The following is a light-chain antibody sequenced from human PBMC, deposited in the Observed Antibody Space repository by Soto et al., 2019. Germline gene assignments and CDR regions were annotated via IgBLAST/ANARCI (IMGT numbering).Light chain of an antibody. CDR2: AAS. CDR3: QQSYITPVT. V-gene: IGKV1-39*01. Sequence: DIQMTQSPSSLSASVGARVTITCRASQRISSYLNWYHQKPGQPPKLLIYAASSLQSGVPSRFSGSASGTDFTLSISSLKPEDSATYYCQQSYITPVTLGQGTKLEIK. CDR1: QRISSY. J-gene: IGKJ2*01.